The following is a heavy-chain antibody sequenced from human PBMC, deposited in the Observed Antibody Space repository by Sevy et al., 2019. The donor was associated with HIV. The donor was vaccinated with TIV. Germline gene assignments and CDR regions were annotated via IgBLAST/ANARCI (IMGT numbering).Heavy chain of an antibody. CDR2: ISSSSSYI. CDR3: ARAAAGNYYYYGMDV. Sequence: GGSLRLSCAASGFTLSTYSMNWVRQAPGKGLEWVSSISSSSSYIYYADSVKGRFTISRDNAKNSLYLQMNSLRAEDTAVYYCARAAAGNYYYYGMDVWGQGTTVTVSS. V-gene: IGHV3-21*01. J-gene: IGHJ6*02. D-gene: IGHD6-13*01. CDR1: GFTLSTYS.